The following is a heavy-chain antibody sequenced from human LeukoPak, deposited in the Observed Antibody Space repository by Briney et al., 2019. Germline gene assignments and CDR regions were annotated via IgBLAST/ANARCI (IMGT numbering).Heavy chain of an antibody. CDR3: ARIAAAGNRRLNY. V-gene: IGHV1-8*02. CDR1: GYTFTSYG. Sequence: ASVKVSCKASGYTFTSYGISWVRQATGQGLEWMGWMNPNSGNTGYAQKFQGRIIVSRNTSTSTAYMELSSLTSEDTAIYYCARIAAAGNRRLNYWGQGTLVTVAS. CDR2: MNPNSGNT. J-gene: IGHJ4*02. D-gene: IGHD6-13*01.